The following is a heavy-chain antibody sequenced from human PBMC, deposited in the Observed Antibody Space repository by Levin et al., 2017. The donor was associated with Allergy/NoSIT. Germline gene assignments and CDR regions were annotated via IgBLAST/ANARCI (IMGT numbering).Heavy chain of an antibody. J-gene: IGHJ4*02. CDR2: IYTSGGT. CDR3: ARDFGDYDEDYFHY. CDR1: GGSISSGRYF. D-gene: IGHD3-16*01. Sequence: SETLSLTCTVSGGSISSGRYFWTWIRQPAGTGLEWIGRIYTSGGTDYNPSLKRRVTISADTSKNQFSLKLSSVTAADTAVYYCARDFGDYDEDYFHYWGQGSRVTVSS. V-gene: IGHV4-61*02.